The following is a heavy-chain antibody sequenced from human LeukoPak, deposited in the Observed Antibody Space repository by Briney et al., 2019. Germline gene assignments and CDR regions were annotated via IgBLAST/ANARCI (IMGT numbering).Heavy chain of an antibody. CDR3: AKIGTAYYYVDV. CDR2: LYSGGST. D-gene: IGHD6-13*01. CDR1: GFTVSRNY. Sequence: GGSLRLSCAASGFTVSRNYMSWVRQAPGKGLEWVSVLYSGGSTNYADSVKGRFTISRDNSKNTLYLQMNSLRAEDTAVYYCAKIGTAYYYVDVWGKGTAVTISS. V-gene: IGHV3-53*01. J-gene: IGHJ6*03.